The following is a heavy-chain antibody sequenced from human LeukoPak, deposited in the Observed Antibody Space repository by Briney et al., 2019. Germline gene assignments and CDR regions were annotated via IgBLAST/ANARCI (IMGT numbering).Heavy chain of an antibody. D-gene: IGHD3-10*01. V-gene: IGHV1-69*05. CDR2: IIPIFGTA. J-gene: IGHJ3*02. CDR3: ARHLEGGSGSNAFDI. CDR1: GGTFGSYA. Sequence: SVKVSCKASGGTFGSYAISWVRQAPGQGLEWMGGIIPIFGTANYAQKFQGRVTITTDESTSTAYMELSSLRSEDTAVYYCARHLEGGSGSNAFDIWGQGTMVTVSS.